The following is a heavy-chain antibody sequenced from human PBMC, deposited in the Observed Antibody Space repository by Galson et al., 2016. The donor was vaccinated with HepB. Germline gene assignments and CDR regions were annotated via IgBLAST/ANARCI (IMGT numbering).Heavy chain of an antibody. J-gene: IGHJ4*02. CDR2: IYPGDSDT. Sequence: QSGAEVKKPGESLKISCQGSGYSFAKYWIVWVRQMPGKGLEWMGIIYPGDSDTTYSPSFQGQVTISADKSISTAYLQWSSLKASDTAMYYCARQVGATHDHWGQGTLVTASS. CDR1: GYSFAKYW. V-gene: IGHV5-51*01. D-gene: IGHD1-26*01. CDR3: ARQVGATHDH.